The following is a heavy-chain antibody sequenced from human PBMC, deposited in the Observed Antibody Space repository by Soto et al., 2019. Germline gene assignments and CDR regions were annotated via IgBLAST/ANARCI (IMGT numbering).Heavy chain of an antibody. CDR1: RYTFTSNY. CDR3: ASESYGAAIDDY. V-gene: IGHV1-46*01. CDR2: INPSGGST. D-gene: IGHD3-16*01. J-gene: IGHJ4*02. Sequence: GSVKLSCKASRYTFTSNYMPWVRKAPGQGLEWMGIINPSGGSTSYAKKFQGRVTMTRDTSTSTVYMELSSLRSEDTAVYYCASESYGAAIDDYWGQGPPVTV.